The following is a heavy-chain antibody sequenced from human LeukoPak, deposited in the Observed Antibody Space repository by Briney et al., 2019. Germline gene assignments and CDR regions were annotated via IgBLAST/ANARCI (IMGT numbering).Heavy chain of an antibody. Sequence: ASVKVSCKASGYTFTGYYMHWVRQAPGQGLEWMGWINPNSGGTNYAQKFQGRVTMTRDTSISTAYMELSRLRSDDTAVYYCAKDRAYYSDSSGYYLVRAYDYWGQGTLVTVSS. V-gene: IGHV1-2*02. CDR1: GYTFTGYY. D-gene: IGHD3-22*01. J-gene: IGHJ4*02. CDR3: AKDRAYYSDSSGYYLVRAYDY. CDR2: INPNSGGT.